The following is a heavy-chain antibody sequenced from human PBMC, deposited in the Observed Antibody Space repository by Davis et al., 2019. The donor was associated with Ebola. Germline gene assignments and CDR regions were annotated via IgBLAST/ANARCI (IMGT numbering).Heavy chain of an antibody. V-gene: IGHV3-7*01. CDR3: ATEYYYDSSGSSYYYYGMDV. Sequence: GESLKISCTASGFTFSSYWMTWVRQAPGKGLEWAANIKQDGSEKYYVDSVKGRFTISRDNAKNSLYLQMNSLRAEDTAVYYCATEYYYDSSGSSYYYYGMDVWGQGTTVTVSS. D-gene: IGHD3-22*01. J-gene: IGHJ6*02. CDR1: GFTFSSYW. CDR2: IKQDGSEK.